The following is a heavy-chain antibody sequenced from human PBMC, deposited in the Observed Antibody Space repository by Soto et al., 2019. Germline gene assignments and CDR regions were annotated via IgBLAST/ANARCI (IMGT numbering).Heavy chain of an antibody. V-gene: IGHV4-4*02. CDR1: GGSISRNNW. Sequence: QVQLQESGPGLVKPSGTLSLTCAVSGGSISRNNWWSWVRQPPGKGLEWIGEIYHSGSTNYNPSLKIRVTISIDKSKNEFALKLGSVTAADTAMYYCARAGDYPLTGAFDVWGQGTMVTVSS. J-gene: IGHJ3*01. CDR2: IYHSGST. CDR3: ARAGDYPLTGAFDV. D-gene: IGHD4-17*01.